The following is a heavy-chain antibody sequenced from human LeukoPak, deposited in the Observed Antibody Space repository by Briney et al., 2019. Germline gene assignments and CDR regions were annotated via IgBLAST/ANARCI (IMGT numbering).Heavy chain of an antibody. CDR3: AGLDRGNYYDSSGYSGHFDY. J-gene: IGHJ4*02. CDR1: RVTFSSYA. Sequence: ASVKVSCKASRVTFSSYAISWVRQAPGQGREWMGGIIPIFGTANYAQKFQGRVTITADESTSTAYMELSSLRSEDTAVYYCAGLDRGNYYDSSGYSGHFDYWGQGTLVTVSS. D-gene: IGHD3-22*01. V-gene: IGHV1-69*13. CDR2: IIPIFGTA.